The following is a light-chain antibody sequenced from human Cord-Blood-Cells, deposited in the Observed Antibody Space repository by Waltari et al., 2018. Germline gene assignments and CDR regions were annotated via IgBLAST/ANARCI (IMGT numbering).Light chain of an antibody. CDR1: SSNIGSNY. CDR2: RIK. CDR3: AAWDDNLSGLV. Sequence: QSVLTQPPSASGTPGQRVTISCSGSSSNIGSNYVYWYQQLPGTAPNLLIYRIKQRPSGVPDRFSCSKSGTSASLAISGLRSEGEADYYCAAWDDNLSGLVVCGGTKLTVL. J-gene: IGLJ3*02. V-gene: IGLV1-47*01.